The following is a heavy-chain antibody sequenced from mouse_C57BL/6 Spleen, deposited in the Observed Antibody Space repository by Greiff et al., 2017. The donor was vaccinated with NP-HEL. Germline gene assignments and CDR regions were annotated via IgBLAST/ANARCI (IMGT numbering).Heavy chain of an antibody. CDR3: AEEDYDGNAMDY. V-gene: IGHV1-64*01. D-gene: IGHD2-4*01. Sequence: QVQLQQPGAELVKPGASVKLSCKASGYTFTSYWMHWVKQRPGQGLEWIGMIHPNSGSTNYNEKFKSKATLTVDKSSSTAYMQLSSLTSEDSAVYYCAEEDYDGNAMDYWGQGTSVTVSS. CDR2: IHPNSGST. J-gene: IGHJ4*01. CDR1: GYTFTSYW.